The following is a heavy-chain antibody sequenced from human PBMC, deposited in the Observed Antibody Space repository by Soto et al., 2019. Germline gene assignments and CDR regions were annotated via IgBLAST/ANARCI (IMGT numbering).Heavy chain of an antibody. Sequence: PGGSLRLSCAASGFTFSSYAMSWVRQAPGKGLEWVSAISGSGGSTYYADSVKGRFTISRDNSKNTLYLQMNSLRAEDTAVYYCAKDGVNYDILTGYYMIFDHWGQGTLVTVSS. D-gene: IGHD3-9*01. V-gene: IGHV3-23*01. CDR1: GFTFSSYA. J-gene: IGHJ5*02. CDR3: AKDGVNYDILTGYYMIFDH. CDR2: ISGSGGST.